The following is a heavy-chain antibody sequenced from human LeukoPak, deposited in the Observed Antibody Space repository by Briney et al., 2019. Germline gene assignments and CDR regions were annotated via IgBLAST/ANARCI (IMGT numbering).Heavy chain of an antibody. J-gene: IGHJ3*02. Sequence: GGSLRLSCAASGFTFSSYEMNWVRQAPGKGLEWVSYISSSGSTIYYADSVKGRFTISRDNAKNSLYLQMNSLRAEDTAVYYCARAGGFYYDSSGYPPPDDFDIWGQGTMVTVSS. CDR2: ISSSGSTI. D-gene: IGHD3-22*01. CDR3: ARAGGFYYDSSGYPPPDDFDI. CDR1: GFTFSSYE. V-gene: IGHV3-48*03.